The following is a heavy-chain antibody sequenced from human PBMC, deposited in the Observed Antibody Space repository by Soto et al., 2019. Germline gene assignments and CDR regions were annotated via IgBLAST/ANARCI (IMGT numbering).Heavy chain of an antibody. D-gene: IGHD6-6*01. CDR3: ARDRSIAARPPSFMDV. CDR1: GFTFSSYG. J-gene: IGHJ6*02. Sequence: QVQLVESGGGVVQPGRSLRLSCAASGFTFSSYGMHWVRQAPGKGLEWVAVIWYDGSNKYYADSVKGRFTISRDNSKNTLYLQMNILRAEDTAVYYCARDRSIAARPPSFMDVWGQGTTVTVSS. CDR2: IWYDGSNK. V-gene: IGHV3-33*01.